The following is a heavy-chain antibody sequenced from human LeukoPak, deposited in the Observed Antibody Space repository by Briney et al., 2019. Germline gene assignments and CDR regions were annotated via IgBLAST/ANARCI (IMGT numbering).Heavy chain of an antibody. CDR1: GFSFSSYA. CDR2: IKQDGSEK. CDR3: ARGAGGYYYYMDV. J-gene: IGHJ6*03. Sequence: PGGSLRLSCAASGFSFSSYAMSWVRQAPGKGLEWVANIKQDGSEKNYVDSVKGRFTISRDNAKNSLYLQMNSLRAEDTAVYYCARGAGGYYYYMDVWGKGTTVTVSS. D-gene: IGHD6-13*01. V-gene: IGHV3-7*01.